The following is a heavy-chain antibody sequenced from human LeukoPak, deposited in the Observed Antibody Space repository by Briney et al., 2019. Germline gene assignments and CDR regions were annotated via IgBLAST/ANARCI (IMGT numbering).Heavy chain of an antibody. J-gene: IGHJ4*02. D-gene: IGHD5-18*01. CDR3: ATGHSYGYDY. Sequence: GGSLRLSCAASGLTFSDFWMNWVRQPPGKGLVWVALVKGDGRTTIYADSVKGRFTISRDNAKNTLYLQMNSLRADDSGVYYCATGHSYGYDYWGQGVLVTVS. V-gene: IGHV3-74*01. CDR2: VKGDGRTT. CDR1: GLTFSDFW.